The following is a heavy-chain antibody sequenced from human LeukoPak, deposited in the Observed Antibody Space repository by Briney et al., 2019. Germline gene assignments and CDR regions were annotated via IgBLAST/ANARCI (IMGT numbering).Heavy chain of an antibody. Sequence: GGSLRLSCATSGFTFTIYAMSWVRQAPGKGLEWVSSISGGGGGTYYADSVKGRCTISRDNSKNTLYLQMNSLRVEDTAVYYCAAQWELLRVFDYWGQGTLVTVSS. J-gene: IGHJ4*02. CDR2: ISGGGGGT. V-gene: IGHV3-23*01. CDR3: AAQWELLRVFDY. CDR1: GFTFTIYA. D-gene: IGHD1-26*01.